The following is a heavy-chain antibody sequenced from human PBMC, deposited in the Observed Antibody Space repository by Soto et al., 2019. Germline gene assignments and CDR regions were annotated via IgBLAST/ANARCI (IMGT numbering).Heavy chain of an antibody. V-gene: IGHV5-10-1*01. CDR3: ARFSSVVVPAAMLAYYGMDV. Sequence: GESLKISCKGSGYSFTSYWISWVRQMPGKGLEWMGRIDPSDSYTNYSPSFQGHVTISADKSISTAYLQWSSLKASDTAMYYCARFSSVVVPAAMLAYYGMDVSGQGTTVTVS. CDR2: IDPSDSYT. J-gene: IGHJ6*02. D-gene: IGHD2-2*01. CDR1: GYSFTSYW.